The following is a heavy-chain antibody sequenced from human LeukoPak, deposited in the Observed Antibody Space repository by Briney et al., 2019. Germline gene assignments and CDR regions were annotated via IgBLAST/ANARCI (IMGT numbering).Heavy chain of an antibody. J-gene: IGHJ4*02. CDR2: IYFSART. Sequence: TLSLTFPVSGGPISSGGFYWSWTRPHPGKGLEWIGYIYFSARTSYNPSLKSPVTISVATSKTQFSLWLSSVSAADTAAYFCASNSGYFDYWGQATLVTVSS. D-gene: IGHD1-26*01. CDR3: ASNSGYFDY. V-gene: IGHV4-31*01. CDR1: GGPISSGGFY.